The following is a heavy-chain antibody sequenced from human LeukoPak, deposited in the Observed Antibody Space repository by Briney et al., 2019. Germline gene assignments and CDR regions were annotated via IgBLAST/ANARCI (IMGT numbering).Heavy chain of an antibody. CDR1: GFTFSSYS. CDR3: AREGGSYFDY. Sequence: GGSLRLSCAASGFTFSSYSMNWVRQAPGKGLEWVSSISSSSYIYYADSVKGRFTISRDKAKNSLYLQMNSLRAEDTAVYYCAREGGSYFDYWGQGTLVTVSS. V-gene: IGHV3-21*01. D-gene: IGHD1-26*01. J-gene: IGHJ4*02. CDR2: ISSSSYI.